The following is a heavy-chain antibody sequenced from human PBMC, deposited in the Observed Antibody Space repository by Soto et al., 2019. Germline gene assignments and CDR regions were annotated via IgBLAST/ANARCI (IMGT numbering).Heavy chain of an antibody. CDR2: ISSDSTTI. J-gene: IGHJ6*04. V-gene: IGHV3-48*02. CDR1: GFTFSSYA. Sequence: EVQLVESGGGLVEPGGSLRLSCAASGFTFSSYAMNWVRQAPGTGLELVSYISSDSTTIYYADSGKRRFTVSRDNAHNPPSLQGNSLRDEDTAVYYGARIKVVEWFFSNVGVYDMAVWCRGAKVTVYS. CDR3: ARIKVVEWFFSNVGVYDMAV. D-gene: IGHD3-3*01.